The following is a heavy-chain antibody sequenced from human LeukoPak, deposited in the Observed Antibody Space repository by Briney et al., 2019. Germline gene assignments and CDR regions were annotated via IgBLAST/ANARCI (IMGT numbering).Heavy chain of an antibody. Sequence: GGSLRLSCAASGFTFSSYSMNWVRQAPGKGLEWVSYISSSSSTIYYADSVKGRFTISRDNAKNSLYLQMNSLRAEDAAVYYCARDPGFFGVVIQPTFDYWGQGTLVTVSS. J-gene: IGHJ4*02. D-gene: IGHD3-3*01. CDR3: ARDPGFFGVVIQPTFDY. V-gene: IGHV3-48*04. CDR1: GFTFSSYS. CDR2: ISSSSSTI.